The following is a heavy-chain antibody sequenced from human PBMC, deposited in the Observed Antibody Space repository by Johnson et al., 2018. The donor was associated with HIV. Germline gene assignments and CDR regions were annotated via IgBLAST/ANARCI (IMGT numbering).Heavy chain of an antibody. CDR2: ISYDGSNK. CDR1: GFTFSSYA. J-gene: IGHJ3*02. CDR3: ARDAVISSGWYNVDAFDI. V-gene: IGHV3-30-3*01. D-gene: IGHD6-19*01. Sequence: QVQLVESGGGVVQPGRSLRLSCAASGFTFSSYAMHWVRQAPGKGLEWVAVISYDGSNKYYVDSVKGRFTISRDNAKNSLYLQMNTLRAEDTAVYYCARDAVISSGWYNVDAFDIWGQGTMVTVSS.